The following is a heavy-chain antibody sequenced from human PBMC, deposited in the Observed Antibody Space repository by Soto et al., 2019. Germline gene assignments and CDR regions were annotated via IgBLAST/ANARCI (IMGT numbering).Heavy chain of an antibody. Sequence: QITLKESGPTVVRPTQTLSVTCSFSGFSLTTRGVGVGWIRQSPGKALEWLALIYWDDDKRYSPSLKTRLTLAKESSKSPAVLTVTHMAPLDSGTYSGAPPRWYNGSGFSHFVHWGQGALVTVPS. D-gene: IGHD1-26*01. CDR1: GFSLTTRGVG. CDR2: IYWDDDK. J-gene: IGHJ4*02. CDR3: APPRWYNGSGFSHFVH. V-gene: IGHV2-5*02.